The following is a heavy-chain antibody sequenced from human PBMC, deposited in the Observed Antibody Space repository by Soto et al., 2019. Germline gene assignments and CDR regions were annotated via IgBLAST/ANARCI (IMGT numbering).Heavy chain of an antibody. CDR1: GFTFSSYC. Sequence: EVQLVESGGGLVKPGGSLRLSCAASGFTFSSYCMNWVRQAPGKGLEWVSSISSTSSYIYYADSVKSRFTISRDNAKKSLYLQMNSVRAEDTAVYYCARNRDYYGSGAYYYGMDVSGQGTTVTVSS. CDR2: ISSTSSYI. D-gene: IGHD3-10*01. CDR3: ARNRDYYGSGAYYYGMDV. J-gene: IGHJ6*02. V-gene: IGHV3-21*01.